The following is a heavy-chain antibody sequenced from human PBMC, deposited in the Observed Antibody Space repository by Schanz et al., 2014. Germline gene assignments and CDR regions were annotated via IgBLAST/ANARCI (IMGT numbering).Heavy chain of an antibody. CDR2: ISGSGGST. V-gene: IGHV3-23*04. J-gene: IGHJ4*02. CDR1: GFSVGNKY. D-gene: IGHD6-25*01. CDR3: AKVRYSSGWRGDYFDE. Sequence: EVQLVESGGGLVQPGGSLRLSCAASGFSVGNKYMNWVRQAPGKGLEWVSAISGSGGSTYYADSVKGRFTISRDNAENTLFLQMNSLRAEDTAVYYCAKVRYSSGWRGDYFDEWGQGTLVTVAS.